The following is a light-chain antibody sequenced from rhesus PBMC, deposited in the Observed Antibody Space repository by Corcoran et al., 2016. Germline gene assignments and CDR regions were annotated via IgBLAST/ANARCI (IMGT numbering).Light chain of an antibody. Sequence: DIQMTQSPSSLSASVGDRVTITCRASENVNNYLNWYQQKPGKAPKLLSYKASPLQSGVPPRFSGRGSGTEYPFTISSLQPEDVATYYWQHGYGTPWTFGQGTKVEIK. V-gene: IGKV1-74*01. CDR1: ENVNNY. CDR2: KAS. CDR3: QHGYGTPWT. J-gene: IGKJ1*01.